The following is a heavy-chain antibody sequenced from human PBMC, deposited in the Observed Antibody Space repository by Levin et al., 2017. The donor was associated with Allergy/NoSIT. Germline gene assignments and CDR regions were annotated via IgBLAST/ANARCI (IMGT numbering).Heavy chain of an antibody. Sequence: LSLTCAASGFTFSSYAMSWVRQAPGKGLEWVSAISGSGGSTYYADSVKGRFTISRDNSKNTLYLQMNSLRAEDTAVYYCAKLMLVGSGSYYPIDYWGQGTLVTVSS. D-gene: IGHD3-10*01. CDR1: GFTFSSYA. CDR2: ISGSGGST. CDR3: AKLMLVGSGSYYPIDY. V-gene: IGHV3-23*01. J-gene: IGHJ4*02.